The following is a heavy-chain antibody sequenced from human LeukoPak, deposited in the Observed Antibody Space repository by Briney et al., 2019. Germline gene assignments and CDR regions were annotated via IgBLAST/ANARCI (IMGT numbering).Heavy chain of an antibody. D-gene: IGHD2-2*01. CDR2: IYTSGST. V-gene: IGHV4-61*02. Sequence: SQTLSLTCTVSGGSISGGTYYWSWIRQPAGKGLEWIGRIYTSGSTNYNPSLKSRVTISVDTSKNQFSLKLSSVTAADAAVYYCARDGTCSSTSCLRGDYYYMDVWGKGPRSPSP. CDR1: GGSISGGTYY. J-gene: IGHJ6*03. CDR3: ARDGTCSSTSCLRGDYYYMDV.